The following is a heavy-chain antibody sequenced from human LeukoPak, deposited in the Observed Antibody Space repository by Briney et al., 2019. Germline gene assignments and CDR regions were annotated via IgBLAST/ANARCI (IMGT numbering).Heavy chain of an antibody. V-gene: IGHV3-15*01. Sequence: GGSLRLSCAASGFAFSNAWMSWVRQAPGKGLEWVGRIKTKTDGGTTDYAAPVKGRFTISRDDSKNTLYLQMNSLKTEDTAVYYCTTSPPVRLDFDYWGQGTLVTVSS. CDR2: IKTKTDGGTT. CDR3: TTSPPVRLDFDY. CDR1: GFAFSNAW. J-gene: IGHJ4*02.